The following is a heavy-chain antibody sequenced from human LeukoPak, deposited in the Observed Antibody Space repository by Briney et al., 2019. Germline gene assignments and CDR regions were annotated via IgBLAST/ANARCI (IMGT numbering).Heavy chain of an antibody. CDR3: AGHYNTWEYIDY. CDR1: GDSFISSSYY. D-gene: IGHD3-10*01. J-gene: IGHJ4*02. V-gene: IGHV4-39*01. Sequence: SETLSLTCTVSGDSFISSSYYWGWIRQPPGKGLEWIGSIYYSGTTYYSPSLKSRVTISVDTSKNPFSLKLSSVTATDTAVYYCAGHYNTWEYIDYWGQGTLVTVSS. CDR2: IYYSGTT.